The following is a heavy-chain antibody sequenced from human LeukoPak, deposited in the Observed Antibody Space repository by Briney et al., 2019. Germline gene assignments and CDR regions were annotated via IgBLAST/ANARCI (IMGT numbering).Heavy chain of an antibody. CDR1: GFTFSSYG. CDR2: ISYDGSDK. CDR3: AKGSSSGCYTLLGF. J-gene: IGHJ4*02. D-gene: IGHD6-19*01. Sequence: GGSLRLSCAASGFTFSSYGIHWVRQAPGKGLEWVAVISYDGSDKFYVDSLKGRFTISGDNAKNTLYLQMNSLRVEDTAVYYCAKGSSSGCYTLLGFWGQGTLVTVSA. V-gene: IGHV3-30*18.